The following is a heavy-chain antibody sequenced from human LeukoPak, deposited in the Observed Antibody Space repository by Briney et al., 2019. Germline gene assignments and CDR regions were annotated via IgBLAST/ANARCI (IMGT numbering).Heavy chain of an antibody. CDR2: IRWNSGSI. V-gene: IGHV3-9*01. CDR1: GFTFDDYA. Sequence: GRSLRLSCAASGFTFDDYAMHWVRQAPGKGLEWVSGIRWNSGSIGYADSVKGRFTISRDNAKNSLYLQMNSLRAEDTALYYCAKDTHRAGRYYDFWSGRYGMDVWGQGTTVTVSS. D-gene: IGHD3-3*01. J-gene: IGHJ6*02. CDR3: AKDTHRAGRYYDFWSGRYGMDV.